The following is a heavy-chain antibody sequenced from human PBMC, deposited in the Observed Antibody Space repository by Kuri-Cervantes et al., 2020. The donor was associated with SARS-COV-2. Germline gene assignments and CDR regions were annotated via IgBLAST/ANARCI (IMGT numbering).Heavy chain of an antibody. V-gene: IGHV1-18*01. Sequence: ASVQVSCKASGYTFSNYGISWVRQAPGQGLQWMGWISAYNGLTDYAQKFQGRVTMTTDTSTSTAYMELRSLRTDDTAMYYCARAKGVVATLGSFDSWGQGTLVTVSS. CDR2: ISAYNGLT. J-gene: IGHJ4*02. CDR1: GYTFSNYG. CDR3: ARAKGVVATLGSFDS. D-gene: IGHD5-12*01.